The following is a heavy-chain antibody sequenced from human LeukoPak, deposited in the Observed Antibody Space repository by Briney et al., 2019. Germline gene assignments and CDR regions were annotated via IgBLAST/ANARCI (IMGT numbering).Heavy chain of an antibody. Sequence: PGGSLRLSCAASGFTFSNAWMSWARQAPGKGLEWVGRIKSKTDGGTTDYAAPVKGRFTISRDDSKNTLYLQMNSLKTEDTAVYYCTTGFITVDGAFDIWGQGTMVTVSS. J-gene: IGHJ3*02. D-gene: IGHD3-22*01. V-gene: IGHV3-15*01. CDR1: GFTFSNAW. CDR3: TTGFITVDGAFDI. CDR2: IKSKTDGGTT.